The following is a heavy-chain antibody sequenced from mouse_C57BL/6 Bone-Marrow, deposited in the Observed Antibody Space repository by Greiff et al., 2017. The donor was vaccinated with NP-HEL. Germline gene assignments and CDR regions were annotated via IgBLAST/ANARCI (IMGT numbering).Heavy chain of an antibody. D-gene: IGHD2-2*01. J-gene: IGHJ2*01. Sequence: QVQLQQPGAELVRPGTSVKLSCKASGYTFTSYWMHWVKQRPGQGLEWIGVIDPSDSYTNYNQKFKGKATLTVDTSSSTAYLQRSSLTSEDSAVYYCARWEVTLDYWGQGTTLTVSS. CDR3: ARWEVTLDY. CDR2: IDPSDSYT. CDR1: GYTFTSYW. V-gene: IGHV1-59*01.